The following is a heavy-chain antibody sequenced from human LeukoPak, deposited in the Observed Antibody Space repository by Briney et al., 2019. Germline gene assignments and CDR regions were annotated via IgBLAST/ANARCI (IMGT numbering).Heavy chain of an antibody. D-gene: IGHD6-19*01. CDR3: ARVPRSGGSIDY. J-gene: IGHJ4*02. V-gene: IGHV3-11*01. CDR2: ISSSGSTT. Sequence: GGSLRLSCAASGFAFSDYYMTWIRQAPGKGLEWVSYISSSGSTTHYADSVKGRFTISRDNAKNSLYVQMNNLRAEDTAVYYCARVPRSGGSIDYWGQGTLVTVSS. CDR1: GFAFSDYY.